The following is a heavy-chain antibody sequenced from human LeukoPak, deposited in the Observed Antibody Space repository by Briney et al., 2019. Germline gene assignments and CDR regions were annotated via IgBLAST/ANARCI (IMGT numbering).Heavy chain of an antibody. J-gene: IGHJ4*02. V-gene: IGHV1-2*02. D-gene: IGHD3-22*01. CDR3: ARELGDYYDSSGYYQTPYYFDY. Sequence: ASVKVSCKASGYTFTSYDINWVRQATGQGLEWMGWINPNSGGTNYAQKFQGRVTMTRDTSISTAYMELSRLRSDDTAVYYCARELGDYYDSSGYYQTPYYFDYWGQGTLVTVSS. CDR2: INPNSGGT. CDR1: GYTFTSYD.